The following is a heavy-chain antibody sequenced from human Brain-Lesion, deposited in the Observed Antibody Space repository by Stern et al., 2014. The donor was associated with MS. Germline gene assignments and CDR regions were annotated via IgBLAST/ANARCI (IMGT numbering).Heavy chain of an antibody. Sequence: VQLVEPGAEVKKPGASVKASCKASGYTFRSYDITWVRQASGHGLEWMGWMNPYRGNTGDGQKLKGRVAMTSDPSISTVYMELTSLTSDDTAVYFCARAVRNQLLSEYWGQGTLVTVSS. D-gene: IGHD2-2*01. CDR1: GYTFRSYD. J-gene: IGHJ4*02. CDR3: ARAVRNQLLSEY. CDR2: MNPYRGNT. V-gene: IGHV1-8*01.